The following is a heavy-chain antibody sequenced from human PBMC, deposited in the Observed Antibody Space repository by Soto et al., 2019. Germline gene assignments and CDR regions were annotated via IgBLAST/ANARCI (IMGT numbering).Heavy chain of an antibody. CDR1: GGSISSYY. CDR3: AREIGKAVADPRYFDY. D-gene: IGHD6-19*01. J-gene: IGHJ4*02. CDR2: IYYSGST. Sequence: SETLSLTCTVSGGSISSYYWSWIRQPPGKGLEWIGYIYYSGSTNYNPSLKSRVTISVDTSKNQFSLKLSSVTAADTAVYYCAREIGKAVADPRYFDYWGQGTLVTVSS. V-gene: IGHV4-59*01.